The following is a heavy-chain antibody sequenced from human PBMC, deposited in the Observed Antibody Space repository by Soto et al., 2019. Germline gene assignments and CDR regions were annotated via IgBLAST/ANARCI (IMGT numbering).Heavy chain of an antibody. CDR3: ARGTYDYIWGSYRGNQGSFDI. D-gene: IGHD3-16*02. J-gene: IGHJ3*02. Sequence: PSETLSLTCTVSGGSLSSYYWSWIRQPPGKGLEWIGYIYYSGSTNYNPSLKSRVTISVDTSKNQFSLKLSSVTAADTAVYYCARGTYDYIWGSYRGNQGSFDIWGQGTMVTVSS. CDR2: IYYSGST. V-gene: IGHV4-59*01. CDR1: GGSLSSYY.